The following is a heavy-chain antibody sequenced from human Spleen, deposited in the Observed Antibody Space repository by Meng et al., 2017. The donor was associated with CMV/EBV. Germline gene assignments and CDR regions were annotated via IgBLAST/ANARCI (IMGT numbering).Heavy chain of an antibody. CDR3: ARGPGYSSSWYEY. Sequence: CAGAGGCISRSNWWSWVRQPPGKGLEWIGEIYHSGSTNYNPSLKSRVTISVDKSKNQFSLKLSSVTAADTAVYYCARGPGYSSSWYEYWGQGTLVTVSS. CDR2: IYHSGST. J-gene: IGHJ4*02. V-gene: IGHV4-4*02. CDR1: GGCISRSNW. D-gene: IGHD6-13*01.